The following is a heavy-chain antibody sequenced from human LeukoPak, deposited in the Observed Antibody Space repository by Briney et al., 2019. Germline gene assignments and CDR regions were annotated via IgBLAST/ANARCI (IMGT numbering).Heavy chain of an antibody. CDR1: GFTVSSNY. D-gene: IGHD3-10*01. V-gene: IGHV3-66*04. CDR2: IYNDGST. CDR3: AKHRVLPFDV. J-gene: IGHJ3*01. Sequence: GGSLRLSCAASGFTVSSNYMTWVRQAPGKGLEWVSVIYNDGSTYYADSVKGRFTISRDDSKNTLYLQLNSLRGEDTAIYYCAKHRVLPFDVWGQGTVLIVSS.